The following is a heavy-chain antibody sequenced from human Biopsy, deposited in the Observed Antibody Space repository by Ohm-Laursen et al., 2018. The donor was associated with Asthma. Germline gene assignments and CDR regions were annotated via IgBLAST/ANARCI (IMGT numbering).Heavy chain of an antibody. D-gene: IGHD3-22*01. Sequence: SETLSLTWTVSGDSISSGTYYWSWIRQHPGKDLEWIGYIYYSVSTYYNPSLKSRVTISVDTSKNQFSLKLNSVTAADTAVYYCASGQYYSDSRDLLDYWGQGTLVTVSS. CDR1: GDSISSGTYY. V-gene: IGHV4-31*02. CDR2: IYYSVST. CDR3: ASGQYYSDSRDLLDY. J-gene: IGHJ4*02.